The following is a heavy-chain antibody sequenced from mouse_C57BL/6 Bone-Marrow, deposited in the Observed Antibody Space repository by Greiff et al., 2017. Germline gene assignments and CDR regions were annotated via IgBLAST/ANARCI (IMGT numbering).Heavy chain of an antibody. CDR2: ISSGGSYT. J-gene: IGHJ4*01. CDR3: ARLLDYAMDY. V-gene: IGHV5-6*01. CDR1: GFTFSSYG. Sequence: EVQLVESGGDLVKPGGSLKLSCAASGFTFSSYGMSWVRQTPDKRLEWVATISSGGSYTYYPDSVKGRVTISRDNAKNTLYLQMSSLKSEDTAVYYCARLLDYAMDYWGQGTSVTVSS.